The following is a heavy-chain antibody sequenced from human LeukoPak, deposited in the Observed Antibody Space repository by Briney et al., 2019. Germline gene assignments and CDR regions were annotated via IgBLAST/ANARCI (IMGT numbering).Heavy chain of an antibody. CDR3: ARVRGYSYGPKGRDYYYYMDV. CDR2: IYYSGNT. D-gene: IGHD5-18*01. J-gene: IGHJ6*03. Sequence: SETLSLTCTVSGGSISSYYWCWIRQPPGKGLEWIGYIYYSGNTNYNPSLKSRVTISVDTSKNQFSLKLSSVTAADTAVYYCARVRGYSYGPKGRDYYYYMDVWGKGTTVTVSS. CDR1: GGSISSYY. V-gene: IGHV4-59*01.